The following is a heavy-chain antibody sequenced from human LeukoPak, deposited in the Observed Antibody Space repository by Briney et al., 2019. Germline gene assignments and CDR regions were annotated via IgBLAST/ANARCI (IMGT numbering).Heavy chain of an antibody. CDR2: IIPIFGIA. V-gene: IGHV1-69*04. CDR1: GGTFSSYA. Sequence: SVKVSCKASGGTFSSYAISWVRQAPGQGLEWMGRIIPIFGIANYAQKFQGRVTITADKSTSTAYMELSSLRSEDTAVYYCARDHSAAGTDWGQGTLVTVSS. D-gene: IGHD6-13*01. CDR3: ARDHSAAGTD. J-gene: IGHJ4*02.